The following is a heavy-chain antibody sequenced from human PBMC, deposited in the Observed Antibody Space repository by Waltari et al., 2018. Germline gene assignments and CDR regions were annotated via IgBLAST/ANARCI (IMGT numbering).Heavy chain of an antibody. CDR1: GGTFSSYA. CDR3: ARASAYDSSGYYQSGAFDI. V-gene: IGHV1-69*12. CDR2: IIPIFGTA. D-gene: IGHD3-22*01. J-gene: IGHJ3*02. Sequence: QVQLVQSGAEVKKPGSSVKVSCKASGGTFSSYAISWVRQAPGQGLEWMGGIIPIFGTANYAQKFQGRVTITADESTSTAYMELSSLRSEDTAVYYFARASAYDSSGYYQSGAFDIWGQGTMVTVSS.